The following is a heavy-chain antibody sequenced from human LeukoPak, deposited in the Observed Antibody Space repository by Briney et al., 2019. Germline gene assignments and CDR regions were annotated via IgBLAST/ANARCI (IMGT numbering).Heavy chain of an antibody. CDR3: ARGRGSGSDY. D-gene: IGHD3-22*01. CDR1: GGSISSGGYY. V-gene: IGHV4-31*03. Sequence: SQTLSLTCTVSGGSISSGGYYWSWIRQHPGKGLEWIGYIYYSGSTYYNPTLKSRVTISVDTSKNQFSLKLSSVTAADTAVYYCARGRGSGSDYWGQGTLVTVSS. J-gene: IGHJ4*02. CDR2: IYYSGST.